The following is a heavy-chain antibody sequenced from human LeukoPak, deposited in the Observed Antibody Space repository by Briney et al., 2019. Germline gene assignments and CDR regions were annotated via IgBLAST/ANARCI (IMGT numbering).Heavy chain of an antibody. CDR1: GYTFTSYG. J-gene: IGHJ4*01. Sequence: GASVKVSCKASGYTFTSYGISWVRQAPGQGLEWMGWISAYNGNTNYAQKLQGRVTMTRNTSISTAYMELSSLRSEDTAVYYCARAGGYCGRISCPYYFDYWGHGSLVAVSS. V-gene: IGHV1-18*01. CDR2: ISAYNGNT. D-gene: IGHD2-15*01. CDR3: ARAGGYCGRISCPYYFDY.